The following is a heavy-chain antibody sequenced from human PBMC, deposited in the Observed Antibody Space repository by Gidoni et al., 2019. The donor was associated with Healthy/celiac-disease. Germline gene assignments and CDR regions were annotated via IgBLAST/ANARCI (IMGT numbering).Heavy chain of an antibody. D-gene: IGHD4-17*01. V-gene: IGHV1-69*01. CDR3: ARARARDLTTVVTQDY. CDR1: GRPFRSYA. J-gene: IGHJ4*02. Sequence: QVQLVQSGAEVKTPGSSVQVSCKPSGRPFRSYALSWLGQAPGQGLEWMGGIIPIFGTANYAQKFQGRVTITADESTSTAYMEQSSLGSEDTAVDYCARARARDLTTVVTQDYWGQGTLVTVSS. CDR2: IIPIFGTA.